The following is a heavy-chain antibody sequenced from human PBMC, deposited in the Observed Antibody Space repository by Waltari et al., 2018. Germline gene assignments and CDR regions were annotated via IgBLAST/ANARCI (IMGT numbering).Heavy chain of an antibody. CDR3: ARDQDIVVVVAAYDAFDI. J-gene: IGHJ3*02. V-gene: IGHV1-69*04. CDR1: GGTFSSYA. Sequence: VQLVQSGAEVKKPGSSVKVSCKASGGTFSSYAISWVRQDPGPGLEWMGGIIPILGIANYAQKFQGRVTITADESTSTAYMELSSLRSEDTAVYYCARDQDIVVVVAAYDAFDIWGQGTMVTVSS. D-gene: IGHD2-15*01. CDR2: IIPILGIA.